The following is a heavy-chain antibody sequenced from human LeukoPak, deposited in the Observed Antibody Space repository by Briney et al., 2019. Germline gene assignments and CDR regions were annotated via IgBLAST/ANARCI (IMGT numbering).Heavy chain of an antibody. V-gene: IGHV3-48*04. CDR1: GFTFSSYS. CDR2: ISSSGSTI. CDR3: AELGITMIGGV. J-gene: IGHJ6*04. Sequence: GGSLRLPCAASGFTFSSYSMNWVRQAPGKGLEWVSYISSSGSTIYYADSVKGRFTISRDNAKNSLYLQMNSLRAEDTAVYYCAELGITMIGGVWGKGTTVIISS. D-gene: IGHD3-10*02.